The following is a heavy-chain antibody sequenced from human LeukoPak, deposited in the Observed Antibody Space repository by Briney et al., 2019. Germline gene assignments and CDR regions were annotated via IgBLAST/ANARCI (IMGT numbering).Heavy chain of an antibody. CDR1: GGSISSSSYY. D-gene: IGHD6-19*01. J-gene: IGHJ4*02. CDR3: ARSFWAVAGKVEYFDY. CDR2: IYYSGST. V-gene: IGHV4-39*07. Sequence: SETLSLTCTVSGGSISSSSYYWGWIRQPPGKGLEWIGSIYYSGSTYYNPSLKSWVTISVDTSKNQFSLKLSSVTAADTAVYYCARSFWAVAGKVEYFDYWGQGTLVTVSS.